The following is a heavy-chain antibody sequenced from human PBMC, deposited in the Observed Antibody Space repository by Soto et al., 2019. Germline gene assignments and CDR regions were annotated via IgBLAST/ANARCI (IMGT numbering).Heavy chain of an antibody. J-gene: IGHJ5*02. CDR1: GYTFTNYG. CDR2: ISTYNGLT. CDR3: ARDLRYGYNFGDWLDP. D-gene: IGHD3-16*01. V-gene: IGHV1-18*04. Sequence: QVQLVQSAPEVKKPGASVTVSCKASGYTFTNYGLNWLRQAPGQGPQWMGRISTYNGLTNYAQKFQGRITMTTDASTNIVSMELRSLTSDDTAVYYCARDLRYGYNFGDWLDPWGQGTLVTVSS.